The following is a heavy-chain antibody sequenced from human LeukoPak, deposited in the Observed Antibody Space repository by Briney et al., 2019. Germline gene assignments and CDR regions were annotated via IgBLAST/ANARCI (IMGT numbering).Heavy chain of an antibody. V-gene: IGHV4-59*12. D-gene: IGHD2-2*01. CDR2: IYHSGST. CDR3: ARDDAAVVPAAMGFQH. Sequence: KSSETLSLTCTVSGVSITTYYWSWIRQPPGKGLEWIGYIYHSGSTNYNPSLKSRVTISVDTSKNQFSLKLSSVTAADTAVYYCARDDAAVVPAAMGFQHWGQGTLVTVSS. J-gene: IGHJ1*01. CDR1: GVSITTYY.